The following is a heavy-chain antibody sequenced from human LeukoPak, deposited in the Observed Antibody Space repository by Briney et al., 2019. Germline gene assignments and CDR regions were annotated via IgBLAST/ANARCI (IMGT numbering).Heavy chain of an antibody. CDR3: ATLSYYDFWSGYYNGGFDY. D-gene: IGHD3-3*01. Sequence: ASVKVSCKASGYTFTGYYMHWVRQAPGQGLKWMGWINPNSGGTNYAQNFQGRVTMTRDTSIITAYMDLSRLRSDNTAVYYYATLSYYDFWSGYYNGGFDYWGQGTLVTVSS. J-gene: IGHJ4*02. CDR1: GYTFTGYY. V-gene: IGHV1-2*02. CDR2: INPNSGGT.